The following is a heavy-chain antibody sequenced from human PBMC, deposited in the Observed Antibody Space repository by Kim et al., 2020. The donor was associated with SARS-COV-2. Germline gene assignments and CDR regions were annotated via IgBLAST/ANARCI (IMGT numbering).Heavy chain of an antibody. D-gene: IGHD5-12*01. V-gene: IGHV3-33*01. Sequence: GGSLRLSCAASGFTFSSYGMHWVRQAPGKGLEWVAVIWYDGSNKYYADSVKGRFTISRDNSKNTLYLQMNSLRAEDTAVYYCARDRGDVDIVATIYFDYWGQGTLVTVSS. CDR1: GFTFSSYG. CDR3: ARDRGDVDIVATIYFDY. CDR2: IWYDGSNK. J-gene: IGHJ4*02.